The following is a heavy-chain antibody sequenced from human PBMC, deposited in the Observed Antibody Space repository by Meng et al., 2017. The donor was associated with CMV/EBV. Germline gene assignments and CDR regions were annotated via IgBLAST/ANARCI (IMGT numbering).Heavy chain of an antibody. D-gene: IGHD6-19*01. Sequence: GESLKISCAASGFTFDDYAMHWVRQAPGKGLEWVSLISWDGGSTYYADSVKGRFTISRDNSKNSLYLQMNSLRAEDTALYYYAKYIIAGSEYSSGWYQSYYYYGMDVWGQGTTVTVSS. CDR3: AKYIIAGSEYSSGWYQSYYYYGMDV. J-gene: IGHJ6*02. V-gene: IGHV3-43D*03. CDR2: ISWDGGST. CDR1: GFTFDDYA.